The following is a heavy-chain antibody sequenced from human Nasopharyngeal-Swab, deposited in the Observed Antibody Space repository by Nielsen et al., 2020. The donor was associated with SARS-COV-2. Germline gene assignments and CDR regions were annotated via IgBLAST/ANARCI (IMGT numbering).Heavy chain of an antibody. V-gene: IGHV7-4-1*02. CDR1: GYTFTSYA. CDR3: AREGDIVVVPSPAGFDP. J-gene: IGHJ5*02. Sequence: ASVKVSCKASGYTFTSYAMNWVRQAPEQGLEWMGWINTNTGNPTYAQGFTGRFVFSLVTSVSTAYLQISSLKAEDTAVYYCAREGDIVVVPSPAGFDPWGQGTLVTVSS. D-gene: IGHD2-2*01. CDR2: INTNTGNP.